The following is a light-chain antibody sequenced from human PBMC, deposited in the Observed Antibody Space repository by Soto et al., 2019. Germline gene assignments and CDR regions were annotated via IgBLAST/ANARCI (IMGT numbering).Light chain of an antibody. CDR2: GNS. V-gene: IGLV1-40*01. Sequence: QSALTQPPSVSGAPGQRVTISCTGSSSNIGAGYDVHWYQQLPGTAPKLLIYGNSNRPSGVPDRFSGSKSGTSASLAITGLQAEDEADYYCQSYDSSLSGSVFGGGTKFTVL. CDR1: SSNIGAGYD. CDR3: QSYDSSLSGSV. J-gene: IGLJ2*01.